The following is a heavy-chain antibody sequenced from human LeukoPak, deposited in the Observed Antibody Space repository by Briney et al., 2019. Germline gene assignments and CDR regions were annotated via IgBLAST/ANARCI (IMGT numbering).Heavy chain of an antibody. J-gene: IGHJ4*02. V-gene: IGHV7-4-1*02. CDR2: INTNTGNP. Sequence: ASVKVSCKASGYTFTSYAMNWVRQAPGQGLEWMGWINTNTGNPTYAQGFTGRFVFSLDTSVSTAYLQISSLKAEDTAVYYCARDLYYYDSSGYYYVADYFDYWGQGTLVTVSS. CDR3: ARDLYYYDSSGYYYVADYFDY. D-gene: IGHD3-22*01. CDR1: GYTFTSYA.